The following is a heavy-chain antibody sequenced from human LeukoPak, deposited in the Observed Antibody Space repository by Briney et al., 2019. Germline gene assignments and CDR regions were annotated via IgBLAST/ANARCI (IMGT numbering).Heavy chain of an antibody. CDR2: IIPIFGTA. V-gene: IGHV1-69*05. CDR1: GCTFSSYA. D-gene: IGHD3-10*01. Sequence: ASVKVSCKASGCTFSSYAISWVRQAPGQGLEWMGGIIPIFGTANYAQKFQGRVTITTDESTSTAYMELSSLRSEDTAVYYCARDHGITSDAFDIWGQGTMVTVSS. J-gene: IGHJ3*02. CDR3: ARDHGITSDAFDI.